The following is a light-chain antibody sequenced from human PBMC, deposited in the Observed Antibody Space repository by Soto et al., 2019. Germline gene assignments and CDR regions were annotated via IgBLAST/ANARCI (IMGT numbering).Light chain of an antibody. CDR3: QQYSGSPPRT. CDR2: GTS. CDR1: QTIVSTY. V-gene: IGKV3-20*01. J-gene: IGKJ1*01. Sequence: EVVLTQSPGTLSLSPGERATLYCRTSQTIVSTYLAWYQQKAGQAPRLLMYGTSSRATGIPDRFSGSGSGTEFTLTISSVEPEDFAIYYCQQYSGSPPRTFGQGTKVEIK.